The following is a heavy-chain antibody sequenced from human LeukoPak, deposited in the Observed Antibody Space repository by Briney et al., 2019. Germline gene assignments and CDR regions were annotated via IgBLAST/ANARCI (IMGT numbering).Heavy chain of an antibody. V-gene: IGHV3-23*01. CDR3: AKVVVTVEWLVPFDS. J-gene: IGHJ4*02. D-gene: IGHD6-19*01. CDR2: IGGSGRST. CDR1: GFTFSSYA. Sequence: PGGSLRLSCAASGFTFSSYAVSWVRQAPGKGLEWVSGIGGSGRSTYYADSVKGRFTISRDNSKNTLYLQMNSLRAEDTAVYYCAKVVVTVEWLVPFDSWGQGTLVTVSS.